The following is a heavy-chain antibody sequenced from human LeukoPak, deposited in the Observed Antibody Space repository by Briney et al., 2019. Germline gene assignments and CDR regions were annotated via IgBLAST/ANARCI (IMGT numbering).Heavy chain of an antibody. J-gene: IGHJ5*02. CDR1: GGSISSYY. V-gene: IGHV4-59*01. CDR2: IYYSGST. CDR3: ARVNSSGWYNNWFDP. Sequence: KTSETLSLTCTVSGGSISSYYWSWIRQPPGKGLEWIGYIYYSGSTNYNPSLKSRVTISVDTYKNQFSLKLSSVTAADTAVYYCARVNSSGWYNNWFDPWGQGTLVTVSS. D-gene: IGHD6-19*01.